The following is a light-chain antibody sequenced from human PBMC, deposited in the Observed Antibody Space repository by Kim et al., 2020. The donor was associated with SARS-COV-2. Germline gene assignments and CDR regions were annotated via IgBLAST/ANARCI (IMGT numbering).Light chain of an antibody. CDR3: QQYEIWPPLT. Sequence: EIVMTQSPASLSVSPGERVILSCRASQDIRNNLAWCQQKPGQAPRLLIHGASIRATGIPARFSGSGSETEFTLTISSLQSEDCAVYYCQQYEIWPPLTFGGGTKVEIK. V-gene: IGKV3-15*01. CDR2: GAS. J-gene: IGKJ4*01. CDR1: QDIRNN.